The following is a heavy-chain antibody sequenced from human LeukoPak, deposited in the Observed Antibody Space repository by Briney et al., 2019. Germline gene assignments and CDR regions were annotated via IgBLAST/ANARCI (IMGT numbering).Heavy chain of an antibody. J-gene: IGHJ6*03. Sequence: GASVKVSCKASGYTFTSYYMHWVRQAPGQGLEWMGWINPNSGGTNCAQKFQGWVTMTRDTSISTAYMELSRLRSDDTAVYYCAREHRNNYMDVWGKGTTVTISS. D-gene: IGHD4-11*01. CDR2: INPNSGGT. V-gene: IGHV1-2*04. CDR1: GYTFTSYY. CDR3: AREHRNNYMDV.